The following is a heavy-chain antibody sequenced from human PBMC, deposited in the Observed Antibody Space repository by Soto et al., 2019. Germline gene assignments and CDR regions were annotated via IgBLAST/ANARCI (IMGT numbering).Heavy chain of an antibody. D-gene: IGHD3-16*01. CDR2: ISGSGTTT. V-gene: IGHV3-23*01. Sequence: GGSLRLSCEASGFTFSGYAMNWVRQAPGKGLEWVASISGSGTTTYYADSVKGRFTIARDNSKNTLYLQMHSLRAEDTAVYYCGRGRGSYSFDYWGQGTLVTVSS. J-gene: IGHJ4*02. CDR3: GRGRGSYSFDY. CDR1: GFTFSGYA.